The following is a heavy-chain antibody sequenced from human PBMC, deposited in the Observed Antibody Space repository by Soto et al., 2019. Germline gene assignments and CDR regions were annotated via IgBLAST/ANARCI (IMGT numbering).Heavy chain of an antibody. J-gene: IGHJ6*03. CDR3: TTSGIERCSSTSCPNYYYYYMDV. D-gene: IGHD2-2*01. CDR2: IKSKTDGGTT. V-gene: IGHV3-15*01. Sequence: GGSLRLSCAASGFTFSNAWMSWVRQAPGKGLEWVGRIKSKTDGGTTDYAAPVKGRFTISRDDSKNTLYLQMNSLKTEDTAVYYCTTSGIERCSSTSCPNYYYYYMDVWGKGTTVTVSS. CDR1: GFTFSNAW.